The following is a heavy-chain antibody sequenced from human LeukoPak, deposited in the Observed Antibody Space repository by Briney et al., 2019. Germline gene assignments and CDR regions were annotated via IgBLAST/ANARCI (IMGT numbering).Heavy chain of an antibody. CDR3: ARSLGANGNFDY. J-gene: IGHJ4*02. CDR1: GRSISSSGSSSYY. CDR2: IYYSGNT. V-gene: IGHV4-39*01. D-gene: IGHD1-26*01. Sequence: SETLSLTRSVSGRSISSSGSSSYYWTWIRQPPGKGLEWIGNIYYSGNTYYNPSLKSRVTISVDTSKNQFSLKLNSVTAADTALYYCARSLGANGNFDYWGQGTLVTVSS.